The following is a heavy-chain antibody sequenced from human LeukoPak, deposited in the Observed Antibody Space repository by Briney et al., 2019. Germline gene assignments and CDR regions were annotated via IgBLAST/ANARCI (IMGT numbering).Heavy chain of an antibody. V-gene: IGHV3-53*01. Sequence: GGSLRLSCAASGFTITTNYMNWVRQAPGKGLEWVSVIYGDDETNYADSVKGRFTISRDNSKNTLYLQMNSLRADDTAVYYCARDHPGDYGDYSYYFDYWGQGTLVTVSS. CDR3: ARDHPGDYGDYSYYFDY. CDR1: GFTITTNY. D-gene: IGHD4-17*01. CDR2: IYGDDET. J-gene: IGHJ4*02.